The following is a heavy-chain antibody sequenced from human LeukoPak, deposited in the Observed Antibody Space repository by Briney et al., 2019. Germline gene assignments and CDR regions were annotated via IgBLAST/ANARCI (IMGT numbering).Heavy chain of an antibody. CDR3: AGERGEEYSSGWYKRNYFDN. CDR2: GDYSGGT. D-gene: IGHD6-19*01. Sequence: PSETLSLTCTVSGGSISSGGYYWNWIRQPPGKGLEWIASGDYSGGTYYNPSLESRVAISADMSKNQFSLKLTSVTGADTAVYYCAGERGEEYSSGWYKRNYFDNWGQGIRVTVSS. V-gene: IGHV4-39*07. J-gene: IGHJ4*02. CDR1: GGSISSGGYY.